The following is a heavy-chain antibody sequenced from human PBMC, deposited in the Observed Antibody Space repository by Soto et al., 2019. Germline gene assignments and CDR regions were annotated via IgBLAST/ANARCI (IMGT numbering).Heavy chain of an antibody. V-gene: IGHV3-21*01. Sequence: PGGSLRLSCKASGFIFSEYSMSRVRQAPGKGLEWVSSISGSSSHMYYADSLKGRFTISRDNAKNSLYLQMSGLRAEDAAVYFCAKYTHYSDRSAYHPPYYYDFWGQGILVTVSS. J-gene: IGHJ4*02. D-gene: IGHD3-22*01. CDR3: AKYTHYSDRSAYHPPYYYDF. CDR1: GFIFSEYS. CDR2: ISGSSSHM.